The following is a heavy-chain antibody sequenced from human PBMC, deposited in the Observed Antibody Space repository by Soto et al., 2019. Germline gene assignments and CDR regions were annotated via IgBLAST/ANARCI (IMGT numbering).Heavy chain of an antibody. J-gene: IGHJ5*02. CDR3: AQTAGGGFCSSSTCSLLNWFDP. D-gene: IGHD2-2*01. CDR1: GFSISSAYY. V-gene: IGHV4-38-2*01. CDR2: IYYSGST. Sequence: SETLSLTCAVSGFSISSAYYWGWVRQPPGKGLEWIGSIYYSGSTHYNPSLKSRVTISLDRSKNQFSLKLSSVTAADTAVYYCAQTAGGGFCSSSTCSLLNWFDPWGQGILVTVSS.